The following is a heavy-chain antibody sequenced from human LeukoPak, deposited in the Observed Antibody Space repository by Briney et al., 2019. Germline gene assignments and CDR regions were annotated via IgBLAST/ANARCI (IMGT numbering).Heavy chain of an antibody. CDR3: VRDGGVSGYDLLDY. CDR2: INQDGSKE. D-gene: IGHD5-12*01. CDR1: GFTFSNYW. J-gene: IGHJ4*02. Sequence: SGGSLRLSCAASGFTFSNYWMTWVRQAPGKGLEWVAHINQDGSKEYYMDSVKARLTISRDNAKNSLSLQMNSLRAEDTAVYYCVRDGGVSGYDLLDYWGQGTLVTVSS. V-gene: IGHV3-7*01.